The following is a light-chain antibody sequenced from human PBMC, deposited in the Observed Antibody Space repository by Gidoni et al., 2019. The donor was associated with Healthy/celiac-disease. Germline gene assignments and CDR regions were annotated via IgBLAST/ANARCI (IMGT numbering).Light chain of an antibody. CDR1: QSVSSY. CDR3: QQRSNWPLCS. V-gene: IGKV3-11*01. Sequence: EIVLTQSPATLSLSPGERATLSCRASQSVSSYLAWYQQKPGQAPRLLIYDASNRATGIPARFSGSGSGTDFTLTISSLEPEDFAVYYCQQRSNWPLCSFGQXTKLEIQ. J-gene: IGKJ2*04. CDR2: DAS.